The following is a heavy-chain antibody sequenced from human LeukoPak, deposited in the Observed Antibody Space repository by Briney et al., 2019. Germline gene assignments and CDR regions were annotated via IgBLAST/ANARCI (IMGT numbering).Heavy chain of an antibody. D-gene: IGHD4-11*01. J-gene: IGHJ6*03. CDR2: IIPILGIA. CDR1: GGTFSSYA. Sequence: SVKVSCKASGGTFSSYAISWVRQAPGQGLEWMGRIIPILGIANYAQKFQGRVTITTDESTSTAYMELSSLRSEDTAVYYCASVKHDYSKGYYYYYMDVWGKGTTVTVSS. V-gene: IGHV1-69*04. CDR3: ASVKHDYSKGYYYYYMDV.